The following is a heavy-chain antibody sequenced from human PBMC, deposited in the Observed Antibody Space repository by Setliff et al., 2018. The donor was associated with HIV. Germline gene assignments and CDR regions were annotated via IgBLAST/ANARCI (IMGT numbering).Heavy chain of an antibody. D-gene: IGHD4-17*01. CDR2: IYSTGST. CDR3: AKGAGFYCDYTFDH. Sequence: SETLSLTCTVSGPSINIHYWSWIRQSPGKGFEWIGYIYSTGSTNYNPSLQSRVTISMVASRNQFSLKVTSVTAADTAVYYCAKGAGFYCDYTFDHWGQGRQVTVSS. CDR1: GPSINIHY. V-gene: IGHV4-59*11. J-gene: IGHJ4*02.